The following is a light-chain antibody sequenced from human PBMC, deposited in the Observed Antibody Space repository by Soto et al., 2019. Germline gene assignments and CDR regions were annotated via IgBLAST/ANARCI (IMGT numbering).Light chain of an antibody. Sequence: VLTQTPVTLSFSPCAIATLSCRASQSFSSNLAWYRQTPGEAPRLLIYAASTRATGIPARFSGSGSGTDFTLTISSLQSEDFAVYYCQRYNNWPSFGPGTKVDIK. V-gene: IGKV3-15*01. J-gene: IGKJ3*01. CDR3: QRYNNWPS. CDR1: QSFSSN. CDR2: AAS.